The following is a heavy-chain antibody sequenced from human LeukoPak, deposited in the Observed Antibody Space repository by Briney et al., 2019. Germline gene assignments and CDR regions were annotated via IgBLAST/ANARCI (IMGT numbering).Heavy chain of an antibody. CDR1: GFRFSNYW. CDR2: IKQDGSEK. Sequence: GGSLRLSCAASGFRFSNYWMSWVRQAPGKGLEWVANIKQDGSEKYYVDSVKGRFTISRDNAKNSLYLQMDSLRAEDTAVYYCARDPTDYGTNTFDYWGQGTLVTVSS. CDR3: ARDPTDYGTNTFDY. J-gene: IGHJ4*02. D-gene: IGHD4/OR15-4a*01. V-gene: IGHV3-7*01.